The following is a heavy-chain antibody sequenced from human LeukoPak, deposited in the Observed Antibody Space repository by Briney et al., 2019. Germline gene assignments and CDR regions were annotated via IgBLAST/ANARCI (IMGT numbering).Heavy chain of an antibody. Sequence: GGSLRLSFAASGFTFSSYDMHWVRQATGKGLEWVSGIGTAGDTYYPGSVKGRFTISRENAKNSLYLQMNSLRAGDTAVYYCARGSVAGNHAFDIWGQGTMVTVSS. CDR2: IGTAGDT. D-gene: IGHD6-19*01. V-gene: IGHV3-13*01. CDR1: GFTFSSYD. CDR3: ARGSVAGNHAFDI. J-gene: IGHJ3*02.